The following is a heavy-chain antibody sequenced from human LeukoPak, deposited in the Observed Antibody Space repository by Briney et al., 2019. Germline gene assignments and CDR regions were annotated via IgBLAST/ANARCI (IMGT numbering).Heavy chain of an antibody. CDR2: IFPGDSDT. CDR3: XRAPAATPRXMTPYYYYGMDV. Sequence: GESLKISCKGSGYSFTEYWIGWVRQMPGKGLEWMGIIFPGDSDTRYSPSFQGQVTISADKSISTANLQWSSLKASDTATYYFXRAPAATPRXMTPYYYYGMDVWGQGITVTV. CDR1: GYSFTEYW. J-gene: IGHJ6*02. D-gene: IGHD2-2*02. V-gene: IGHV5-51*01.